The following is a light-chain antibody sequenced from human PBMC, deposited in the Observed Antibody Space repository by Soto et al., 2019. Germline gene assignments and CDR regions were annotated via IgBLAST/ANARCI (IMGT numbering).Light chain of an antibody. CDR2: DAS. V-gene: IGKV3-11*01. CDR3: QQYTGPTTT. Sequence: IVLTESPATLSLPPGERVTLSCRACQSVSRNLAWYQQKPGQSPRLLIYDASNRATGIPARFSCSGSGTDFTLNISRLEPEDSAVYFCQQYTGPTTTSGPGTRWRL. CDR1: QSVSRN. J-gene: IGKJ5*01.